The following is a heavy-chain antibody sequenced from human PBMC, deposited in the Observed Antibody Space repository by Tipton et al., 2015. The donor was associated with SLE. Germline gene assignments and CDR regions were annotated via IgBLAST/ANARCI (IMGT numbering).Heavy chain of an antibody. V-gene: IGHV4-59*12. CDR1: GGSISSYY. CDR3: ATFFTLVRGVIPFDY. Sequence: TLSLTCTVSGGSISSYYWSWIRQPPGKGLEWIGYIYYSGSTNYNPPLKSRVTISVDTSKNQFSLKLTSVTAADTAVYYCATFFTLVRGVIPFDYWGQGTLVTVSS. J-gene: IGHJ4*02. CDR2: IYYSGST. D-gene: IGHD3-10*01.